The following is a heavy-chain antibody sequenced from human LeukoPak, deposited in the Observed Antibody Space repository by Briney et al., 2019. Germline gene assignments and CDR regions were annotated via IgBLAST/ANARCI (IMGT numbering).Heavy chain of an antibody. V-gene: IGHV1-2*06. D-gene: IGHD3-16*01. J-gene: IGHJ3*02. Sequence: ASVKVSCTASGYTFTGYYMPWVRQAPGQGLEWVGRINPNSGGTNYAQKFQGRVTMTRDTSISTAYMELSRLRSDDTAVYYCARDYDGAFDIWGQGTMVTVSS. CDR1: GYTFTGYY. CDR2: INPNSGGT. CDR3: ARDYDGAFDI.